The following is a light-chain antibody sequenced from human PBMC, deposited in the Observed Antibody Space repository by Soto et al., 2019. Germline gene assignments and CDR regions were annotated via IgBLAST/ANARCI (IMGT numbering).Light chain of an antibody. Sequence: EIVMTQSPATLSVSPGERATLSCRASQSVSSNLAWYQQKPGQAPRLLIYGASTRATGIPARFSGSGSGTEFTLTISSLQSEDFAVYYCQQYNNWPGYTFGQGPKLEIK. CDR1: QSVSSN. CDR2: GAS. V-gene: IGKV3-15*01. J-gene: IGKJ2*01. CDR3: QQYNNWPGYT.